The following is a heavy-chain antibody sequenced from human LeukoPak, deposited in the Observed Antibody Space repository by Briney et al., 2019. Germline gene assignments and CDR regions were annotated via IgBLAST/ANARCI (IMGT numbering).Heavy chain of an antibody. Sequence: GGSLRLSCAASGFTFSSYAMHWVRQAPGKGLEWVAVISYDGSNKYYADSVKGRFTISRDNSKNTLYLQMNSLRAEDTAVYYCAKDDYGDPGRYSYFDLWGRGTLVTVSS. J-gene: IGHJ2*01. CDR2: ISYDGSNK. CDR3: AKDDYGDPGRYSYFDL. D-gene: IGHD4-17*01. V-gene: IGHV3-30-3*01. CDR1: GFTFSSYA.